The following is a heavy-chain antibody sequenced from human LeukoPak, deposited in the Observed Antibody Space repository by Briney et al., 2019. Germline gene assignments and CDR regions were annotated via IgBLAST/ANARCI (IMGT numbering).Heavy chain of an antibody. CDR3: ASLTYYYDSNPG. D-gene: IGHD3-22*01. J-gene: IGHJ4*02. CDR1: GYTFTSYD. CDR2: MNPNSGNT. V-gene: IGHV1-8*01. Sequence: APVKVSCKASGYTFTSYDINWVRQTTGQGLEWMGWMNPNSGNTGYAQKFQGRATMTRNTSISTAYMELGSLRSEDTAVYYCASLTYYYDSNPGWGQGTLVTVSS.